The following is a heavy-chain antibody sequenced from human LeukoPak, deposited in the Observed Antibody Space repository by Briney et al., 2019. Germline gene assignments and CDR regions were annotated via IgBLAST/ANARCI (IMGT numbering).Heavy chain of an antibody. CDR1: GGSFSSGSYY. J-gene: IGHJ4*02. Sequence: SETLSLTCTVSGGSFSSGSYYWSWIRQPPGKGLEWIGYIYYSGSTNYNPSLKSRVTISVDTSKNQFSLKLSSVTAADTAVYYCARVSRENSGTADYWGQGTLVTVSS. CDR2: IYYSGST. V-gene: IGHV4-61*01. CDR3: ARVSRENSGTADY. D-gene: IGHD1-14*01.